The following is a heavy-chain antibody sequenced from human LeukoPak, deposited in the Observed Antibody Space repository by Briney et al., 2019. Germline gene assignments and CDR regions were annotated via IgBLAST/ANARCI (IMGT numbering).Heavy chain of an antibody. CDR3: ARTSGYETVHGDYDRRFDY. V-gene: IGHV4-39*07. D-gene: IGHD4-17*01. CDR1: GGSISSSRYF. CDR2: IFYSGST. Sequence: PSETLSLTCTVSGGSISSSRYFWGWIRQPPGRGLEWIGSIFYSGSTDYNPSLKSRVTISLDTSKNQFSLNLNSVTAADTAVYYCARTSGYETVHGDYDRRFDYWGQGTLVTVSS. J-gene: IGHJ4*02.